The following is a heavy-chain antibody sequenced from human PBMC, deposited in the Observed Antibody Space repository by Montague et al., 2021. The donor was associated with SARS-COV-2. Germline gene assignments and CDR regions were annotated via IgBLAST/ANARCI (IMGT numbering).Heavy chain of an antibody. Sequence: PALVKPTQTLTLTCTFSGFSLSTSGMCMSWIRQPPGKALEWLALIDWDDDTYYSTSLKTRLTISKDTSKNQVVLTMTDMAPVDTATYYCARICLQAGLAVASHFHYWGQGTLVTVSS. J-gene: IGHJ4*02. V-gene: IGHV2-70*01. CDR3: ARICLQAGLAVASHFHY. CDR2: IDWDDDT. CDR1: GFSLSTSGMC. D-gene: IGHD6-19*01.